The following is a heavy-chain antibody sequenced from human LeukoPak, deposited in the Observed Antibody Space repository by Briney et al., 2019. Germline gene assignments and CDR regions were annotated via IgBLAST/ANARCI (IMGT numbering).Heavy chain of an antibody. CDR2: IYSGGST. CDR3: ARLYSSSSDTGDY. J-gene: IGHJ4*02. CDR1: GFTFSSYA. D-gene: IGHD6-13*01. Sequence: GGSLRLSCAASGFTFSSYAMHWVRQAPGKGLEWVSVIYSGGSTYYADSVKGRFTISRHNSKNTLYLQMISLRAEDTAVYYCARLYSSSSDTGDYWGQGTLVTVSS. V-gene: IGHV3-53*04.